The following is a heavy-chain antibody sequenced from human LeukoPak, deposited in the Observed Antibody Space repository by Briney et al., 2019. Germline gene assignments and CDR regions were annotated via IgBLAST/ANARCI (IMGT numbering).Heavy chain of an antibody. V-gene: IGHV4-61*02. CDR2: IYTSGST. D-gene: IGHD6-13*01. CDR1: GGSISSGSYY. Sequence: PSQTLSLTCTVSGGSISSGSYYWSWIRQPAGKGLEWIGRIYTSGSTNYNPSLKSRVTISVDTSKNQFSLKLSSVTAADTAVYYCARGISSWYYAAANAAYYYYYYMDVWGKGTTVTVSS. J-gene: IGHJ6*03. CDR3: ARGISSWYYAAANAAYYYYYYMDV.